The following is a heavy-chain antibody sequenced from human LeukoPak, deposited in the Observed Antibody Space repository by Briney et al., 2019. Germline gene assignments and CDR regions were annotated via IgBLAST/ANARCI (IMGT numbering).Heavy chain of an antibody. J-gene: IGHJ4*02. CDR2: ISSSSSTI. D-gene: IGHD2-15*01. V-gene: IGHV3-48*01. CDR1: GFTFSSYS. Sequence: GGSLRLSCAAPGFTFSSYSMNWVRQAPGKGLEWVSYISSSSSTIYYADSVKGRFTISRDNAKNSLYLQMNSLRAEDTAVYYCARDRRYCSGDSCYSGVDYWGQGTLVTVSS. CDR3: ARDRRYCSGDSCYSGVDY.